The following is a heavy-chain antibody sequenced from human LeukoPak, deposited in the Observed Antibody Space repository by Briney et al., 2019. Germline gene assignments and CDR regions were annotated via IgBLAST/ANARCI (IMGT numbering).Heavy chain of an antibody. CDR1: GGSFSGYH. CDR3: ASLYSSSSKY. D-gene: IGHD6-6*01. Sequence: SETLSLTCAVYGGSFSGYHWSWIRQPPGKGLEWIGNIYYSGSTYYNPSLKSRVTISVDTSKNQFSLKLSSVTAADTAVYYCASLYSSSSKYWGQGTLVTVSS. J-gene: IGHJ4*02. CDR2: IYYSGST. V-gene: IGHV4-34*01.